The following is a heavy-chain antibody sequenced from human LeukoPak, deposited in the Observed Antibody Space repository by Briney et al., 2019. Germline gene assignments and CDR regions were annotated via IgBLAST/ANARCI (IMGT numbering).Heavy chain of an antibody. V-gene: IGHV1-3*01. CDR3: ATHSSGWAHYFDY. Sequence: ASVKVSCKASGYTFTGYYMHWVRQAPGQRLEWMGWINAGNGNTKYSQKFQGRVTFTRDTSASTAYMELSSLRSKDTAVYYCATHSSGWAHYFDYWGQGTLVTVSS. D-gene: IGHD6-19*01. J-gene: IGHJ4*02. CDR1: GYTFTGYY. CDR2: INAGNGNT.